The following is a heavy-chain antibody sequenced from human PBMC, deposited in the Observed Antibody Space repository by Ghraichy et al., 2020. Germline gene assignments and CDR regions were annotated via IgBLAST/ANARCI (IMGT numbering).Heavy chain of an antibody. D-gene: IGHD6-13*01. CDR1: GGSISSYY. V-gene: IGHV4-59*01. CDR2: IYYSGST. CDR3: ARADSSSWDTNWFDP. Sequence: SQTISLTCTVSGGSISSYYWSWIRQPPGKGLEWIGYIYYSGSTNYNPSLKSRVTISVDTSKNQFSLKLSSVTAADTAVYYCARADSSSWDTNWFDPWGQGTLVTVSS. J-gene: IGHJ5*02.